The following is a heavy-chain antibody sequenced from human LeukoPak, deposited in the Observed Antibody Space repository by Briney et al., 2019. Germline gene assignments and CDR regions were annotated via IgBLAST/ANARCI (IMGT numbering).Heavy chain of an antibody. V-gene: IGHV3-23*01. CDR1: GFTFSSYG. Sequence: GGSLRLSCAASGFTFSSYGMSWVRQAPGKGLEWVSAISGSGGSTYYADSVKGRFTISRDNAKNSLYLQMNSLRAEDTAVYYXXXXXYGDYYEDAFDIWGQGTMATVSS. J-gene: IGHJ3*02. CDR3: XXXXYGDYYEDAFDI. D-gene: IGHD4-17*01. CDR2: ISGSGGST.